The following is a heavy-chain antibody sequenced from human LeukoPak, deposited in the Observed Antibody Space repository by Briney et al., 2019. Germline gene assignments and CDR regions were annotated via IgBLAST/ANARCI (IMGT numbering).Heavy chain of an antibody. J-gene: IGHJ6*04. CDR1: GGPFSSGGYA. V-gene: IGHV4-30-2*01. Sequence: SQTLSLTCTVSGGPFSSGGYAWGWIWQPSGKGLEWIGFIYHRGSTFYNPSLKSRGTLSVDRSKNQFSLKLSSVTAADTAVYYCARAILNYYYYGIDVWGKGTTVTVSS. CDR2: IYHRGST. CDR3: ARAILNYYYYGIDV.